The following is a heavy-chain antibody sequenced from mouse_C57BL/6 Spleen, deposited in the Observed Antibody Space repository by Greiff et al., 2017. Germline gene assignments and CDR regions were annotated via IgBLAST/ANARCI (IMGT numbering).Heavy chain of an antibody. J-gene: IGHJ1*03. Sequence: EVQLQQSGAELVRPGASVKLSCTASGFNIKDDYMHWVKQRPEQGLEWIGWIDPENGDTEYASKFQGKGTITPDTSSNTAYLPISSLTSEDTAVYYCTTDYCGRSFVGGTGTTGTVSS. CDR1: GFNIKDDY. V-gene: IGHV14-4*01. CDR2: IDPENGDT. D-gene: IGHD1-1*01. CDR3: TTDYCGRSFV.